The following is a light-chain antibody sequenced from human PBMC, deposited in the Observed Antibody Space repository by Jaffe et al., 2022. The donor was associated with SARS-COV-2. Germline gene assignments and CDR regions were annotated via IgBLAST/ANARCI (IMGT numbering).Light chain of an antibody. J-gene: IGLJ2*01. CDR3: SSYTSSSTVV. V-gene: IGLV2-14*01. Sequence: QSALTQPASVSGSPGQSITISCTGTSSDVGGYNYVSWYQQHPGKAPKLMIYEVSNRPSGVPDRFSGSKSGNTASLTISGLQAADEADYYCSSYTSSSTVVFGGGTKLTVL. CDR2: EVS. CDR1: SSDVGGYNY.